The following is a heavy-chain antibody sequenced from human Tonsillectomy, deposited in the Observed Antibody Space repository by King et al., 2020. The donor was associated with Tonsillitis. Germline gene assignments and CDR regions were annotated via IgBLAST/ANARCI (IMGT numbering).Heavy chain of an antibody. D-gene: IGHD3-10*01. CDR3: ASIHYYGSAVFDS. V-gene: IGHV3-74*01. J-gene: IGHJ4*02. Sequence: VQLVESGGGLVQIGGSLRVSCAASGFIFSSYWMHWVRQAPGKGLVWVSRINSDGTTTTYADSVKGRFTISRDNAKNTLYLQMNSLRAEDTAVYYCASIHYYGSAVFDSWGQGTLVTVSS. CDR1: GFIFSSYW. CDR2: INSDGTTT.